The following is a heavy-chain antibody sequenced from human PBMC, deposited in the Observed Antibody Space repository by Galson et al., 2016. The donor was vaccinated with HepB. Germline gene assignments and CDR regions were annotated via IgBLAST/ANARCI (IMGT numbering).Heavy chain of an antibody. J-gene: IGHJ6*04. CDR3: TRGYSNFFYFHGMDV. D-gene: IGHD4-11*01. CDR1: GFTFGDYP. Sequence: SLRLSCAASGFTFGDYPMSWFRQAPGKGLKWVGFIRTKAYRGTTEYAASVKARFTISRDDSESIAYLQMNSLKTEDTAVYYCTRGYSNFFYFHGMDVWGKGTTVTVAS. V-gene: IGHV3-49*03. CDR2: IRTKAYRGTT.